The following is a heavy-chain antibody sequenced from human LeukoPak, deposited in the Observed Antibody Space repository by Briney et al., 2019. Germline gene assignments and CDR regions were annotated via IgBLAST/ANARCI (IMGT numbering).Heavy chain of an antibody. CDR2: INHSGST. CDR3: ARGSRGAAMNV. Sequence: KPSETLSLTCAVYGGSFSGYYWSWIRQPPGKGLEWIGEINHSGSTNYNPSLKSRVTISVDTSKNQFSLKLSSVTAADTAVYYCARGSRGAAMNVWGQGTLVTVSS. D-gene: IGHD2-2*01. CDR1: GGSFSGYY. J-gene: IGHJ4*02. V-gene: IGHV4-34*01.